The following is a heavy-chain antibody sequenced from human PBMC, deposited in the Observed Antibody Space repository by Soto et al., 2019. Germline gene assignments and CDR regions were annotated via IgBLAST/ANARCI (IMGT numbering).Heavy chain of an antibody. D-gene: IGHD5-18*01. V-gene: IGHV2-5*01. CDR1: GFSLSTFGMG. CDR2: IYWNDDK. J-gene: IGHJ4*02. Sequence: QITLRESGPTLVKPTQTLTLTCTFSGFSLSTFGMGVGWIRQPPGKALEWLALIYWNDDKRYSPSLNSRLTIAKDTSNHMFVLTMTIVDHLHAAKYYSVNSPDSSASDYWGLGTLVTVSS. CDR3: VNSPDSSASDY.